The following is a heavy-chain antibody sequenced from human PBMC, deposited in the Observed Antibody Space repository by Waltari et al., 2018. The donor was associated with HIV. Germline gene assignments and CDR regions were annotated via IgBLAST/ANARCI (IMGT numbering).Heavy chain of an antibody. V-gene: IGHV4-39*01. CDR1: GGSISSSSYY. CDR3: ARAVQGYCSGGSCENYFDY. CDR2: IYYSGST. J-gene: IGHJ4*02. D-gene: IGHD2-15*01. Sequence: QLQLQESGPGLVKPSETLSLTCTVSGGSISSSSYYWAWIRQPPGKGLEWIGSIYYSGSTYYNPSLKSRVTISVDTSKNQFSLKLSSVTAADTAVYYCARAVQGYCSGGSCENYFDYWGQGTLVTVSS.